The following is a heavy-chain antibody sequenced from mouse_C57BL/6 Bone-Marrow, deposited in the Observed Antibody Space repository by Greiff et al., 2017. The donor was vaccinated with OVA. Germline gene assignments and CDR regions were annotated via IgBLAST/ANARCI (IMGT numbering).Heavy chain of an antibody. J-gene: IGHJ2*01. V-gene: IGHV1-50*01. CDR1: GYTFTSYW. CDR3: ARSYLGY. Sequence: QVQLQQPGAELVKPGASVKLSCKASGYTFTSYWMQWVKQRPGQGLEWIGEIDPSDSYTTYNQKFKGKATLTVDTSSSTAYMQLSSLTSEDSAVYYCARSYLGYWGQGTTLTGSS. CDR2: IDPSDSYT.